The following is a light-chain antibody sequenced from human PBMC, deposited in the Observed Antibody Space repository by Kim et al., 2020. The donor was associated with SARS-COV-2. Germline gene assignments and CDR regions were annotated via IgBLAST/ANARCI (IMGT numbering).Light chain of an antibody. J-gene: IGKJ2*01. CDR1: QTVSSSS. CDR3: QQYCSSPYT. V-gene: IGKV3-20*01. Sequence: LSPGERATLSCRASQTVSSSSLAWYQQKPGQAPRLVINGASSRATGIPDRFSGSGSGTDFSLTISRLEPEDFAVYYCQQYCSSPYTFGQGTKLEI. CDR2: GAS.